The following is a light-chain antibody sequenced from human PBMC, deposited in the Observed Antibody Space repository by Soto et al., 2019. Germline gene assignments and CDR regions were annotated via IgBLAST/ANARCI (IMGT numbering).Light chain of an antibody. CDR1: QSISSY. CDR3: QQSYSTPRT. CDR2: AAS. J-gene: IGKJ1*01. V-gene: IGKV1-39*01. Sequence: SLSASVGDRVTITCRASQSISSYLNWYQQKPGKAPKLLIYAASSLQSGVPSRFSGSGSGTDFTLTISSLQPEDFATYYCQQSYSTPRTFGQGTKVDI.